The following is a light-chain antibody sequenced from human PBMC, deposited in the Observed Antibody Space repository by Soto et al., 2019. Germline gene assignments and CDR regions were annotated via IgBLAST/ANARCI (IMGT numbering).Light chain of an antibody. CDR1: QSLLHITGETF. CDR3: MQSTQLPPT. Sequence: DVVMTQTQLSLSVAPGQPASISCKSSQSLLHITGETFLFWYLQKPGQSPQLLIYEVSTRVSGVPDRFSGSGSGTDFTLEISQVETDDVGIYYCMQSTQLPPTFGQGTRLEVK. V-gene: IGKV2D-29*02. CDR2: EVS. J-gene: IGKJ5*01.